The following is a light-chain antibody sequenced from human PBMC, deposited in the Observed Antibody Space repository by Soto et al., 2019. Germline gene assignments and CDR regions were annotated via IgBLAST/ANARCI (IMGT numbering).Light chain of an antibody. CDR2: EVS. V-gene: IGLV2-8*01. CDR1: SSDVGGYNY. Sequence: QSLLTQPPSAFGSPGQSVTISCTGTSSDVGGYNYVSWYQQHPGKAPKLMIYEVSKRPSGVPDRFSGSKSGNTASLTVSGLQAEDEADYYCSSYAGSNNYVFGTGTKVPVL. J-gene: IGLJ1*01. CDR3: SSYAGSNNYV.